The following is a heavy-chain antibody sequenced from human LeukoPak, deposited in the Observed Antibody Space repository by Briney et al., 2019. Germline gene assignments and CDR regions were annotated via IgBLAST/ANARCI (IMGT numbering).Heavy chain of an antibody. D-gene: IGHD6-13*01. CDR2: IYIDGTT. J-gene: IGHJ4*02. CDR3: ARGPRYSFY. V-gene: IGHV3-53*01. Sequence: GGSLRLSCAASGLIVSHNYMTWVRQAPGKGLEWISVIYIDGTTYYADSVKGRFTISRDQANNTLYLQMNTLRDEDTAVYYCARGPRYSFYWGQGTLVSVSS. CDR1: GLIVSHNY.